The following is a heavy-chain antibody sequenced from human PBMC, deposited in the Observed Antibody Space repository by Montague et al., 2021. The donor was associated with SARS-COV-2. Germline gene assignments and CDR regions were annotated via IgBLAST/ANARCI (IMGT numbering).Heavy chain of an antibody. Sequence: SETLSLTCVVSGGSISSINWWSWVRQPPGKGLEWIGETYHSGSTNYNPSLKSRVIISVDKSKNQFSLKLSSVTAADTAVYYCARTGYSSGWHSFDYWGQGTLVTVSS. J-gene: IGHJ4*02. CDR1: GGSISSINW. D-gene: IGHD6-19*01. CDR3: ARTGYSSGWHSFDY. V-gene: IGHV4-4*02. CDR2: TYHSGST.